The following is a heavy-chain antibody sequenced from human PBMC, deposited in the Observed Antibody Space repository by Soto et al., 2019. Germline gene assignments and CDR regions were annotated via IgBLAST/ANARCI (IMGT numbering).Heavy chain of an antibody. J-gene: IGHJ2*01. CDR3: ASQPKYCSGGSCYWYFDL. V-gene: IGHV4-30-2*01. D-gene: IGHD2-15*01. CDR2: IYHSGST. Sequence: SETLSLTCAVSGGSISSGGYSWSWIRQPPGKGLEWIGYIYHSGSTYYNPSLKSRVTISVDRSKNQFSLKLSSVTAADTAVYYCASQPKYCSGGSCYWYFDLWGRGTLVTVSS. CDR1: GGSISSGGYS.